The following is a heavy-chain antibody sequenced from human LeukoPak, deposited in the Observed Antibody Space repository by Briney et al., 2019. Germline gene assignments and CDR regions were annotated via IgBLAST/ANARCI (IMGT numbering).Heavy chain of an antibody. V-gene: IGHV1-2*02. CDR3: ARDTCSGGSCYVDAFDI. D-gene: IGHD2-15*01. Sequence: ASVKVSCKASGYTFTDYYMHWVRQAPGQGLEWMGWINPDTGDTNYAQRFQGRVTMTGDTSISTAYMELSRLRSDDTAVYYCARDTCSGGSCYVDAFDIWGQGTMVTVSS. J-gene: IGHJ3*02. CDR2: INPDTGDT. CDR1: GYTFTDYY.